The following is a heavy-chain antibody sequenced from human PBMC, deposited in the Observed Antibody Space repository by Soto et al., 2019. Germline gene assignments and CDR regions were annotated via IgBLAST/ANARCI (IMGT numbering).Heavy chain of an antibody. J-gene: IGHJ6*02. CDR2: IYYSGST. CDR1: GGSISSYY. CDR3: ARVAYLGYGYYYGMDV. Sequence: PSETLSLTCTVSGGSISSYYLSWVRQPPGKGLEWIGYIYYSGSTNYNPSLKSRVTISVDTSKNQFSLKLSSVSAADTAVYYCARVAYLGYGYYYGMDVWGQGTTVTVSS. V-gene: IGHV4-59*01. D-gene: IGHD2-21*01.